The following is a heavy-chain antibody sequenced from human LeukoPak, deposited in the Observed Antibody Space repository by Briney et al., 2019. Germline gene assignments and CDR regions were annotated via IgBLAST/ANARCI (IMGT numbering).Heavy chain of an antibody. V-gene: IGHV3-69-1*01. Sequence: GGSLRLSCAASGFSFSSYNMNWVRQAPGKGLEWISFIGSSTSIYYADSVKGGFTISRDNAKNSLYLQMNSLRAEDTAVYYCARDLTPLIQVWPRSLDYNYGMDVWGQGTTVTVSS. CDR2: IGSSTSI. CDR1: GFSFSSYN. J-gene: IGHJ6*02. D-gene: IGHD5-18*01. CDR3: ARDLTPLIQVWPRSLDYNYGMDV.